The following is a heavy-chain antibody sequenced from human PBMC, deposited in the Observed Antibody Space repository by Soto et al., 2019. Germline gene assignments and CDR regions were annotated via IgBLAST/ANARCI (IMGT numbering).Heavy chain of an antibody. CDR1: GYTFTSYG. D-gene: IGHD3-10*01. Sequence: ASVKVSCRASGYTFTSYGISWVRQARGQGLEWMGWISAYNGNTNYAQKRQGRVTMTTDTSTSTAYMELRSLRSDDTAVYYCARAWAGSGSYSYYYYYYMDVWGKGTTVTVSS. V-gene: IGHV1-18*01. CDR3: ARAWAGSGSYSYYYYYYMDV. CDR2: ISAYNGNT. J-gene: IGHJ6*03.